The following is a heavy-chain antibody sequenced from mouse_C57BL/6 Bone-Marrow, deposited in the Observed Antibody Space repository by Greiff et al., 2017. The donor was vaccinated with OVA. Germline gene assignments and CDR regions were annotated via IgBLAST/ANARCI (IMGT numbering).Heavy chain of an antibody. J-gene: IGHJ2*01. CDR3: TLEDDYLYFDY. CDR1: GFNIKDDY. Sequence: VQLQQSGAELVRPGASVKLSCTASGFNIKDDYMHWVKQRPEQGLEWIGWIDPENGDTEYASKFQGKATITADTSSNTAYLQLSSLTSEDTAVYYCTLEDDYLYFDYGGQGTTLTVSS. D-gene: IGHD2-4*01. CDR2: IDPENGDT. V-gene: IGHV14-4*01.